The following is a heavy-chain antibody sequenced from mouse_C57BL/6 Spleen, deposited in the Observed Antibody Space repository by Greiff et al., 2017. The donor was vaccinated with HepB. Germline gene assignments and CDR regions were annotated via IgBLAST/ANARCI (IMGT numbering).Heavy chain of an antibody. CDR3: ARGSGSSYGCFAY. D-gene: IGHD1-1*01. CDR2: INPSSGYT. CDR1: GYTFTSYW. Sequence: VQLQQSGAELAKPGASVKLSCKASGYTFTSYWMHWVKQRPGQGLEWIGYINPSSGYTKYNQKFKDKATLTADKSSSTAYMQLSSLTYEDSAVDYCARGSGSSYGCFAYWGQGTLVTVSA. V-gene: IGHV1-7*01. J-gene: IGHJ3*01.